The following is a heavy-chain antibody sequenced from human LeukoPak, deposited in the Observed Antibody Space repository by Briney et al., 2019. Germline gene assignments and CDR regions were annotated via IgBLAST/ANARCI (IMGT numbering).Heavy chain of an antibody. D-gene: IGHD6-19*01. CDR1: GGSISSYY. CDR2: IYTSGST. CDR3: ARPLAVAGISREGGDAFDI. J-gene: IGHJ3*02. Sequence: SETLSLTCTVSGGSISSYYWSWIRQPAGKGLEWIGRIYTSGSTNYNPSLKSRVTMSVDTSKNQFSLKLSSVTAADTAVHYCARPLAVAGISREGGDAFDIWGQGTMVTVSS. V-gene: IGHV4-4*07.